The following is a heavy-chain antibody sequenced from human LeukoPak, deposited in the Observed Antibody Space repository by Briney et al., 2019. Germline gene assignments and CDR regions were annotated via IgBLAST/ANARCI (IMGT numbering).Heavy chain of an antibody. CDR3: ARESDYSGNENGDWFDP. CDR2: ISNYFGVT. V-gene: IGHV1-18*04. CDR1: GFRFSSFG. Sequence: ASVKVSCKASGFRFSSFGVSWVRRAPGQGLEWMGWISNYFGVTHYAEKFEDRVTMTVDTSTTTVYMELRSLKYDDTAIYYCARESDYSGNENGDWFDPWGQGTVVTVSS. J-gene: IGHJ5*02. D-gene: IGHD4-11*01.